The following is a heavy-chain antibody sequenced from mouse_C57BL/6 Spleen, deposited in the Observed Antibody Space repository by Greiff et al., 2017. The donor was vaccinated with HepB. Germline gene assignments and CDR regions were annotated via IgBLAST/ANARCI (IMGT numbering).Heavy chain of an antibody. D-gene: IGHD1-1*01. CDR3: SRSSYYYGRPYAMDY. CDR2: IRNKANGYTT. Sequence: EVMLVESGGGLVQPGGSLSLSCAASGFTFTDYYMSWVRQPPGKALEWLGFIRNKANGYTTEYSASVKGRFTISRDNSQSILYLQMNALRAEDSATYYCSRSSYYYGRPYAMDYWGQGTSVTVSS. J-gene: IGHJ4*01. V-gene: IGHV7-3*01. CDR1: GFTFTDYY.